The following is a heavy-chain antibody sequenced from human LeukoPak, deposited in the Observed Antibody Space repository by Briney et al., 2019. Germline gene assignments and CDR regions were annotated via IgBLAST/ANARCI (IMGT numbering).Heavy chain of an antibody. CDR1: GFTFSDYY. Sequence: PGGSLRLSCAASGFTFSDYYMSWIRQAPGKGLEWVSYISSSGSTIYYADSVKGRFTISRDNAKNSLYLQMNSLRAEDTAVYYCAKIHFRGVTLLDYWGQGTLVTVSS. J-gene: IGHJ4*02. CDR2: ISSSGSTI. V-gene: IGHV3-11*04. D-gene: IGHD3-10*01. CDR3: AKIHFRGVTLLDY.